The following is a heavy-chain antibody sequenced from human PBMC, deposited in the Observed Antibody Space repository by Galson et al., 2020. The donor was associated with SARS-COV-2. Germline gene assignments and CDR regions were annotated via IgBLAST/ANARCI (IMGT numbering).Heavy chain of an antibody. V-gene: IGHV3-30-3*01. Sequence: GGSLRLSCAASGFTFSTYAMHWVRQAPGKGLEWMAIISFDGANKYYADSVKGRFTISRDNSKNTLYLQMNSLRAEDTAVCYCARGDGYGSPFDYGGQGTLVTVSS. D-gene: IGHD5-18*01. CDR1: GFTFSTYA. CDR2: ISFDGANK. J-gene: IGHJ4*02. CDR3: ARGDGYGSPFDY.